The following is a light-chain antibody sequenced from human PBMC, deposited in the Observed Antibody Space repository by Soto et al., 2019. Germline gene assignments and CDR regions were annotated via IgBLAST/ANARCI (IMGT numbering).Light chain of an antibody. V-gene: IGKV3-15*01. CDR3: QQYNSWPPLT. Sequence: EIVMTQSPATLSVSPGERATLSCRASQSVSSNLAWYQQKPGQAPRLLIYGASPRATGIPARFSGSGSGTEFTLTTSSLQSEDLAVYYCQQYNSWPPLTFGGGTKVEIK. CDR2: GAS. CDR1: QSVSSN. J-gene: IGKJ4*01.